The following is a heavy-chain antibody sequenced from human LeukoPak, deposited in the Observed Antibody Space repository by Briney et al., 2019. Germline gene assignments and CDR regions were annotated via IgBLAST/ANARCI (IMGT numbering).Heavy chain of an antibody. CDR1: GGSFSGYY. J-gene: IGHJ4*02. Sequence: PSETLSLTCAVYGGSFSGYYWSWIRQPPGKGLESLGEINHSGSTNYNPSLKSRVTISVDTSKNQFSLKLSSVTAADTAVYYCARGPIDSSGYYFPFDYWGQGTLVTVSS. CDR3: ARGPIDSSGYYFPFDY. D-gene: IGHD3-22*01. CDR2: INHSGST. V-gene: IGHV4-34*01.